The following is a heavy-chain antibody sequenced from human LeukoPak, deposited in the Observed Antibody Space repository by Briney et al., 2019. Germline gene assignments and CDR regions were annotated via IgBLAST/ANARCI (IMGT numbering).Heavy chain of an antibody. D-gene: IGHD4-17*01. Sequence: GGSLRLSCAASGFTFSSYGMHWVRQAPGKGLEWVAVISYDGSNKYYADSVKGRLTISRDNSKNTLYLQMNSLRAEDTAVYYCAKEATVTDWYFDLWGRGTLVTVSS. CDR1: GFTFSSYG. J-gene: IGHJ2*01. V-gene: IGHV3-30*18. CDR2: ISYDGSNK. CDR3: AKEATVTDWYFDL.